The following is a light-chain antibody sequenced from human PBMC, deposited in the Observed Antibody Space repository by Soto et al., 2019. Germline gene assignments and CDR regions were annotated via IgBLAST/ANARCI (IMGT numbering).Light chain of an antibody. J-gene: IGKJ1*01. Sequence: DIPMTQSPSTLSGSVGDRGTITCRASQTISSWLAWYQQKPGKAPKLLIYKASTLKSGVPSRFSGSGSGTEFTLTISSLQPDDFVTYYCQHYNSYSEAFGQGTKVELK. CDR3: QHYNSYSEA. CDR1: QTISSW. V-gene: IGKV1-5*03. CDR2: KAS.